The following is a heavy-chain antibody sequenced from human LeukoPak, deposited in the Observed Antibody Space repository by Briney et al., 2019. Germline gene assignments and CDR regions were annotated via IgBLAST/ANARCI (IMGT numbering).Heavy chain of an antibody. Sequence: GGSLRLSCAACGFTLTNDFMTWVRQAPGKGLEWVGRIKSDIDGGTTDHAASVKGRFAISRDESTNTLFLQMNSLRNEDTAVYYCALAWFGESRDGLDIWGRGSMVVVSS. V-gene: IGHV3-15*01. CDR3: ALAWFGESRDGLDI. CDR2: IKSDIDGGTT. D-gene: IGHD3-10*01. J-gene: IGHJ3*02. CDR1: GFTLTNDF.